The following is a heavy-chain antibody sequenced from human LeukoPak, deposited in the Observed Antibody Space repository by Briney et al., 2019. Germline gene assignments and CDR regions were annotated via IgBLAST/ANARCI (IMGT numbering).Heavy chain of an antibody. J-gene: IGHJ5*02. V-gene: IGHV4-4*07. D-gene: IGHD6-25*01. CDR3: AREGGDPRWLDP. CDR1: GGSISSYY. Sequence: PSETLSLTCTVSGGSISSYYWTWIRQSAGKGLEWIGRINTSGSTNYNPALRSRVTMSVNTSKNQFSLNLTSVTAADTAVYSCAREGGDPRWLDPWGQGTLVTVSS. CDR2: INTSGST.